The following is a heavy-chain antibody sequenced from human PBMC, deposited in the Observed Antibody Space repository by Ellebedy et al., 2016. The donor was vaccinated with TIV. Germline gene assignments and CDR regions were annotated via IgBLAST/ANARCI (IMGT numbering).Heavy chain of an antibody. Sequence: GESLKISCVFSGVTFSTYSMTWVRQAPGKGLEYVAVISGIGSYAYCADSVKGRFTIFKDESQNTLYLQMNSLRHDDMVNNYCARLPSGRIARNLAMAWFGPWGRGTLVTVSS. CDR1: GVTFSTYS. D-gene: IGHD6-13*01. J-gene: IGHJ5*02. V-gene: IGHV3-23*01. CDR2: ISGIGSYA. CDR3: ARLPSGRIARNLAMAWFGP.